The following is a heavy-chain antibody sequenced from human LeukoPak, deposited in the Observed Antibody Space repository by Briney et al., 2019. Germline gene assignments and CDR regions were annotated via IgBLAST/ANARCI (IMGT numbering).Heavy chain of an antibody. CDR2: INNDGGST. CDR3: ARLDSRVD. Sequence: GGSLRLSCAASGFTFSNSWMHWVRQGPGKGLVWVSRINNDGGSTSYADSVKGRFTISRDNAKNTLYLQMNSLRAEDTAVYYCARLDSRVDWGQGTLVTVSS. CDR1: GFTFSNSW. D-gene: IGHD6-13*01. V-gene: IGHV3-74*01. J-gene: IGHJ4*02.